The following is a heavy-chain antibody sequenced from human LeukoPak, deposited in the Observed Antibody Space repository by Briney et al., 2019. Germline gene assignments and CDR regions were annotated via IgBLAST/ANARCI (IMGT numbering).Heavy chain of an antibody. V-gene: IGHV3-7*01. J-gene: IGHJ2*01. D-gene: IGHD3-3*01. Sequence: GGSLRLSCAASGFTFGTSYMSWVRQAPGGGLECVSKIKPDGSEKFYVDSVKGRFTVSRDNAKNSLYLQMDGLRAEDTAVYYCAREEWWHLDIWGRGTLVTISS. CDR2: IKPDGSEK. CDR3: AREEWWHLDI. CDR1: GFTFGTSY.